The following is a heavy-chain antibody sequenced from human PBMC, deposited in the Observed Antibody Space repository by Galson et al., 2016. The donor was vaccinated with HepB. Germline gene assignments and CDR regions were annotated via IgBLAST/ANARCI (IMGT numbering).Heavy chain of an antibody. CDR2: ISSSSSTL. D-gene: IGHD3-16*02. CDR3: ARESRAYVWGSYLPVEAGLRDFDS. CDR1: GFTFSSYS. V-gene: IGHV3-48*02. J-gene: IGHJ4*02. Sequence: SLRLSCAASGFTFSSYSMNWVRQAPGKGLEWVSYISSSSSTLYYADSVKGRFTISRDNAKNSLYLQMNSLRDEDTAVYYCARESRAYVWGSYLPVEAGLRDFDSWGQGTLVTVSS.